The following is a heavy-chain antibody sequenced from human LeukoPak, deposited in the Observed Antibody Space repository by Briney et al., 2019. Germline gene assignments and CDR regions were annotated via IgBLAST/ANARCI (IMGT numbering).Heavy chain of an antibody. CDR2: LSGSGGNT. D-gene: IGHD3-22*01. Sequence: GGSLRLSCAASGFTFSSYAMSWVRQAPGKGLEWVSTLSGSGGNTYYADSVKGRVTISRDNSKNTLYLQMNSLRSEDTAVYHCAKGSYYYDSADYFDYWGQGTLVTVSS. V-gene: IGHV3-23*01. CDR3: AKGSYYYDSADYFDY. CDR1: GFTFSSYA. J-gene: IGHJ4*02.